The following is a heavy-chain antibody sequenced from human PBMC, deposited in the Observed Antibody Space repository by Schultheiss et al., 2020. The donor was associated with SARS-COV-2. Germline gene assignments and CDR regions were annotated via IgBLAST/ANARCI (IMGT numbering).Heavy chain of an antibody. CDR3: ASNRRGYYDFWSGYYTFDY. D-gene: IGHD3-3*01. CDR2: IYSGGST. Sequence: GGSLRLSCAASGFTVSSNYMSWVRQAPGKGLEWVSVIYSGGSTYYADSVKGRFTISRDNSKNTLYLQMNSLRAEDTAVYYCASNRRGYYDFWSGYYTFDYWGQGTLVTVSS. J-gene: IGHJ4*02. CDR1: GFTVSSNY. V-gene: IGHV3-66*01.